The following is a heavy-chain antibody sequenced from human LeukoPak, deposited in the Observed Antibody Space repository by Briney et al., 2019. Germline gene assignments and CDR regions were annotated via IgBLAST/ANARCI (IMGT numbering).Heavy chain of an antibody. D-gene: IGHD6-6*01. CDR2: IYYSGST. CDR1: GGSLSSYY. J-gene: IGHJ3*02. CDR3: AREGIARPAKYSSSSLAFDI. V-gene: IGHV4-59*01. Sequence: SETLSLTCTVSGGSLSSYYWSWIRQPPGKGLEWIGYIYYSGSTNYNPSLKSRVTISVDTSKNQFSLKLSSVTAADTAVYYCAREGIARPAKYSSSSLAFDIWGQGTMVTVSS.